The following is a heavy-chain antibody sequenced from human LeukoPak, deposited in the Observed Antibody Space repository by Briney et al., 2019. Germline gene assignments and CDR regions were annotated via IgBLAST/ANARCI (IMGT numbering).Heavy chain of an antibody. CDR2: MWSDGSYK. V-gene: IGHV3-33*01. CDR1: GFSFSNHG. J-gene: IGHJ4*02. CDR3: ARDPGAGASFLVY. D-gene: IGHD1-26*01. Sequence: GGPLRLSCAASGFSFSNHGMHWARQAPGKGLEWVAVMWSDGSYKFYAESVEGRFSISRDNSKNTLYLQMNSLRAEDTAVYFCARDPGAGASFLVYWGQGTLVTVSS.